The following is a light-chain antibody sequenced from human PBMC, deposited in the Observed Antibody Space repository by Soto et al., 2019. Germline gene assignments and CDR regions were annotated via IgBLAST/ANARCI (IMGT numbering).Light chain of an antibody. V-gene: IGKV3-20*01. Sequence: DSVLTQSPGILYLSPGDRATLSFRASQTISSGFLAWYQQKPGQAPRLLIYGASSRATGIPDRFSGSGSGTDFTLTISRLEPEDFAVYYCQQYGSSLTWTFGQGSKV. CDR3: QQYGSSLTWT. CDR2: GAS. CDR1: QTISSGF. J-gene: IGKJ1*01.